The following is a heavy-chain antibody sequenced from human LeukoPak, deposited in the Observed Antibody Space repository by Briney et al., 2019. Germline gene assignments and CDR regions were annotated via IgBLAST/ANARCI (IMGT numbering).Heavy chain of an antibody. CDR3: AREMGGREFYFDY. CDR2: IIPIFGTA. D-gene: IGHD3-10*01. CDR1: GGTFSSYA. Sequence: ASVKVSCKASGGTFSSYAISWVRQAPGQGLEWMGRIIPIFGTANYAQKFQGRVTITTDESTSKAYMELSSLRSEDTAVYYCAREMGGREFYFDYWGQGTLVTVSS. V-gene: IGHV1-69*05. J-gene: IGHJ4*02.